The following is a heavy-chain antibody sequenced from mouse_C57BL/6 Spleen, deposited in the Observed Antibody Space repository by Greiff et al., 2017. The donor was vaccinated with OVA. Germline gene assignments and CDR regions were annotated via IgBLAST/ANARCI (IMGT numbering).Heavy chain of an antibody. J-gene: IGHJ3*01. CDR2: IYPGDGDT. V-gene: IGHV1-82*01. Sequence: QVQLQQSGPELVKPGASVKISCKASGYAFSSSWMNWVKQRPGKGLEWIGRIYPGDGDTNYNGKFKGKATMTADKSSSTAYMQLSSRTSEDSAVYFCARGGVVEEAWFAYWGQGTLVTVSA. CDR1: GYAFSSSW. CDR3: ARGGVVEEAWFAY. D-gene: IGHD1-1*01.